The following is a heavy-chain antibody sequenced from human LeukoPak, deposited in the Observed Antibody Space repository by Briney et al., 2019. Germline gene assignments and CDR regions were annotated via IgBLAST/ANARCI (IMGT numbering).Heavy chain of an antibody. CDR1: AGSFSAYC. D-gene: IGHD3-10*01. CDR3: ARSNMVRGVRALDY. CDR2: INHSGST. Sequence: SETLSLTCAVDAGSFSAYCWSWLRQPPGKGLEWIGEINHSGSTNYNPSLKSRVTMSVDTSKNQFSLKLSSVTAADTAVYYCARSNMVRGVRALDYWGQGTLVTVSS. J-gene: IGHJ4*02. V-gene: IGHV4-34*01.